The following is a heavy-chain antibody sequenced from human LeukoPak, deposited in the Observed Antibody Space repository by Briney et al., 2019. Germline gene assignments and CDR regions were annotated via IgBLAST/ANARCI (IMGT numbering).Heavy chain of an antibody. J-gene: IGHJ4*02. D-gene: IGHD6-13*01. CDR3: ARSWQQLVPESYYFDY. CDR2: IWYDGSNK. CDR1: GFTFSSYA. V-gene: IGHV3-33*08. Sequence: GGSLRLSCAASGFTFSSYAMHWVRQAPGKGLEWVAVIWYDGSNKYYADSVKGRFTISRDNSKNTLYLQMNSLRAEDTAVYYCARSWQQLVPESYYFDYWGQGTLVTVSS.